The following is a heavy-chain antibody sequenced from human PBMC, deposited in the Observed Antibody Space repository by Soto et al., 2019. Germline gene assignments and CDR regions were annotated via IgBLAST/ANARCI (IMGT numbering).Heavy chain of an antibody. D-gene: IGHD3-22*01. CDR1: GYTFTSYY. Sequence: ASVKVSSKASGYTFTSYYMHSVRQAPGQGLEWMGIINPSGGSTSYAQKFQGRVTMTRDTSTSTVYMELSSLRSEDTAVYYCARGYYYDSSGFCFQHWGQGTLVTVSS. J-gene: IGHJ1*01. V-gene: IGHV1-46*01. CDR3: ARGYYYDSSGFCFQH. CDR2: INPSGGST.